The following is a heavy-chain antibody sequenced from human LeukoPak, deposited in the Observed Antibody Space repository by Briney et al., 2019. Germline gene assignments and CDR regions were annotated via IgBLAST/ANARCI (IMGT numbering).Heavy chain of an antibody. D-gene: IGHD1-14*01. CDR3: AKADGSMTGSCFDY. J-gene: IGHJ4*02. V-gene: IGHV3-20*04. CDR2: INWNGGST. CDR1: GFTFDDYG. Sequence: PGGSLRLSCAASGFTFDDYGMSWVRQAPGKGLEWVSGINWNGGSTYYADSVKGRFTISRDNSKNTLYLQMNSLRAEDTAVYYCAKADGSMTGSCFDYWGQGALVTVSS.